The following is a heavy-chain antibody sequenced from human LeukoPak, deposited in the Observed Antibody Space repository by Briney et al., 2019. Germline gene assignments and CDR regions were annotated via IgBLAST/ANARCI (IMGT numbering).Heavy chain of an antibody. Sequence: GASVKVSCKASGYSFTGHGVAWVRQAPGQGLEWMGWIAAYNGLTNYAENLQGRLTLSTDTSTSTAFMELRNLTSDDTAVYFCVRSYGLEGDYWGRGTLVTVSS. CDR2: IAAYNGLT. CDR1: GYSFTGHG. V-gene: IGHV1-18*01. J-gene: IGHJ4*02. CDR3: VRSYGLEGDY. D-gene: IGHD3-16*02.